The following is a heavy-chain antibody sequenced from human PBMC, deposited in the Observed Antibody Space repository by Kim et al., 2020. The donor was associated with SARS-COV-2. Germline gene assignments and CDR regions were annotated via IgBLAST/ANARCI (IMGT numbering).Heavy chain of an antibody. CDR2: IYYSGST. V-gene: IGHV4-59*01. CDR1: GGSISSYY. Sequence: SETLSLTCTVSGGSISSYYWSWIRQPPGKGLEWIGYIYYSGSTNYNPSLKSRVTISVDTSKNQFSLKLSSVTAADTAVYYCARDLITNYYDSSGHDAFDIWGQGTMVPVSS. CDR3: ARDLITNYYDSSGHDAFDI. D-gene: IGHD3-22*01. J-gene: IGHJ3*02.